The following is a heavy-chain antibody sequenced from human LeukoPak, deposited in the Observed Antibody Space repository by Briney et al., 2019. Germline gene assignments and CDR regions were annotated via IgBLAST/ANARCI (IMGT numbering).Heavy chain of an antibody. Sequence: PSETLSLTCAVYGGSFSGYYWSGIRQPPGKGLEWSGEINHSRSTNYNPSLKIRVTISVDPSKNQFSLKLSSVTAADTAVYYCARGYVLRYFDWLLSGWFDPWGQGTLVTVSS. CDR2: INHSRST. V-gene: IGHV4-34*01. D-gene: IGHD3-9*01. CDR1: GGSFSGYY. CDR3: ARGYVLRYFDWLLSGWFDP. J-gene: IGHJ5*02.